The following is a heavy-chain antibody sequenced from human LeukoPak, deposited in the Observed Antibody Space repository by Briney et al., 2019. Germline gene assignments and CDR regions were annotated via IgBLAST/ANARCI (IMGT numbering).Heavy chain of an antibody. CDR3: ANCYDSSGFFAY. CDR1: GYTFTSYA. V-gene: IGHV7-4-1*02. Sequence: GASVKVSCKASGYTFTSYAMHWVRQAPGQRLEYMGWIDTNTGNPTYAQGFTGRFVFSLDTSVSTAYLQISSLKAEDSAIYFCANCYDSSGFFAYWGQGALVTVSS. J-gene: IGHJ4*02. CDR2: IDTNTGNP. D-gene: IGHD3-22*01.